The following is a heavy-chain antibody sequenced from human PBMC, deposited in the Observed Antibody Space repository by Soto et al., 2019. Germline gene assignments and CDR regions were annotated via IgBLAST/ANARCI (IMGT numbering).Heavy chain of an antibody. J-gene: IGHJ6*02. V-gene: IGHV3-30-3*01. D-gene: IGHD6-6*01. CDR2: ISYDGSNK. CDR1: GFTFSSYA. CDR3: ARDPRPLRV. Sequence: GGSLRLSCAASGFTFSSYAMHWVRQAPGKGLEWVAVISYDGSNKYYADSVKGRFTISRDNSKNTLYLQMNSLRAEDTAVYYCARDPRPLRVWGQGTTVTVSS.